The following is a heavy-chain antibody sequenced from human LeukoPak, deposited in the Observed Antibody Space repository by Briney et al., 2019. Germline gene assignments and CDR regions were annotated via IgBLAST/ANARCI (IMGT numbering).Heavy chain of an antibody. Sequence: GSSVKVSCKASRYTFTGYYMHWVRQAPGQGLEWMGRINPNSGGTNYAQKIQGRVTMTRDTSISTAYIELTRLRSDDTAVYYCARAGPTLGYDGGGDCYTATRDYYWGEGTLVTVSS. CDR3: ARAGPTLGYDGGGDCYTATRDYY. V-gene: IGHV1-2*06. CDR1: RYTFTGYY. CDR2: INPNSGGT. D-gene: IGHD2-21*02. J-gene: IGHJ4*02.